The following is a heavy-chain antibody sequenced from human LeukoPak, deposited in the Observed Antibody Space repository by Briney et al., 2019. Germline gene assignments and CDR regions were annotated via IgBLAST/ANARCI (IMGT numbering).Heavy chain of an antibody. V-gene: IGHV4-61*01. CDR3: ARSAFLVTAPGLYYFDY. CDR1: GDSVSSGNYY. Sequence: PSETLSLTCTVSGDSVSSGNYYWSWIRQPPGKGLEWIGHIYNSGSTNYNPSLKGRVTMSVATSKNQFSLHLSSVTAADTAVYYCARSAFLVTAPGLYYFDYWGQGTLVAVSS. CDR2: IYNSGST. J-gene: IGHJ4*02. D-gene: IGHD6-13*01.